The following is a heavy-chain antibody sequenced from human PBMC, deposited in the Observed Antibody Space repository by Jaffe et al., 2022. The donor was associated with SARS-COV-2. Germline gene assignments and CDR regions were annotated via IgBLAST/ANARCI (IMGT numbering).Heavy chain of an antibody. CDR1: GGSISSSSYY. CDR2: IYYSGST. Sequence: QLQLQESGPGLVKPSETLSLTCTVSGGSISSSSYYWGWIRQPPGKGLEWIGSIYYSGSTYYNPSLKSRVTISVDTSKNQFSLKLSSVTAADTAVYYCARDHLAAASGEDGMDVWGQGTTVTVSS. V-gene: IGHV4-39*02. CDR3: ARDHLAAASGEDGMDV. D-gene: IGHD6-13*01. J-gene: IGHJ6*02.